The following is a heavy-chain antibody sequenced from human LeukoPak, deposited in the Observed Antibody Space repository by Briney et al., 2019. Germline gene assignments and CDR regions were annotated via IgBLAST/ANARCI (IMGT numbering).Heavy chain of an antibody. CDR3: ARGLLYSSSWYPNWFDP. V-gene: IGHV1-46*01. D-gene: IGHD6-13*01. CDR2: INPSGGST. Sequence: ASVKVSCKASGYTFIGYYIHWVRQAPGQGLEWMGIINPSGGSTSYAQKFQGRVTMTRDMSTSTVYMELSSLRSEDTAVYYCARGLLYSSSWYPNWFDPWGQGTLVTVSS. J-gene: IGHJ5*02. CDR1: GYTFIGYY.